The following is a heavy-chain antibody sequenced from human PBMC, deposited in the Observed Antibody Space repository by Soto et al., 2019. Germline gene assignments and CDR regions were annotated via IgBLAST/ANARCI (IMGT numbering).Heavy chain of an antibody. CDR3: AGLGYCSGGSCYSGMLGNWFDP. D-gene: IGHD2-15*01. CDR1: GGTFSSYT. CDR2: IIPILGIA. Sequence: QVQLVQSGAEVKKPGSSVKVSCKASGGTFSSYTISWVRQAPGQGLEWMGRIIPILGIANYAQKFQGRVTITADKSTRTAYMELSSLRSEDTAVYYCAGLGYCSGGSCYSGMLGNWFDPWGQGTLVTVSS. V-gene: IGHV1-69*02. J-gene: IGHJ5*02.